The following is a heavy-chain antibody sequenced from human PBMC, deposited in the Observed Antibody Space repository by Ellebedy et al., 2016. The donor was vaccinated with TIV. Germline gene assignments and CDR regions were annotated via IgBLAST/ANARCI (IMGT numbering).Heavy chain of an antibody. Sequence: PGGSLRLSCAASGFIFDNHWMHWVRQAPGKGLVWISYIDTAGSDTTYADSVKGRFTISRDNAKNTISLQMNSLRAEDTAVYYCVRDSFLAFDLWGQGTMVTVSS. CDR2: IDTAGSDT. D-gene: IGHD3-16*01. CDR1: GFIFDNHW. V-gene: IGHV3-74*03. CDR3: VRDSFLAFDL. J-gene: IGHJ3*01.